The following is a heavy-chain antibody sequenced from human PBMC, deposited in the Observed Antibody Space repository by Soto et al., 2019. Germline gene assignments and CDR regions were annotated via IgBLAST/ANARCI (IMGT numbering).Heavy chain of an antibody. D-gene: IGHD6-13*01. CDR3: ASIAAADRVRIRFDY. CDR1: SGSISSSNW. J-gene: IGHJ4*02. CDR2: IYHSGST. V-gene: IGHV4-4*02. Sequence: SETLSLTCAVSSGSISSSNWWSWVRQPPGKGLEWIGEIYHSGSTNYNPSLKSRVTISVDKSKNQFSLKLSSVTAADTAVYYCASIAAADRVRIRFDYWGQGTLVTVSS.